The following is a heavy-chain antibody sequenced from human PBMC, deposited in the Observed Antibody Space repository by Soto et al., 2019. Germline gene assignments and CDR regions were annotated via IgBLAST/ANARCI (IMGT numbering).Heavy chain of an antibody. J-gene: IGHJ1*01. Sequence: SGPTLVNPTQTLTLTCTFSGFSLSTSGVGVGWIHQPPGKALEWLALIYWDDDKRYSPSLKSRLTITKDTSKSQVVLTMTNRDPVDTATYYCAHSPRPYSSGWYRGVVYFQHWGQGTRVTVSS. CDR2: IYWDDDK. D-gene: IGHD6-19*01. CDR3: AHSPRPYSSGWYRGVVYFQH. V-gene: IGHV2-5*02. CDR1: GFSLSTSGVG.